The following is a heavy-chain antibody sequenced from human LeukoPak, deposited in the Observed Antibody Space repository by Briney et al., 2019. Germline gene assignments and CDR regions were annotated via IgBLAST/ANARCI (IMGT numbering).Heavy chain of an antibody. Sequence: GASVKVSCKASGGTFSSSAISWVRQAPGQGLEWMGGIIHIFGTANYAQKFQGRVTITADESTSTAYMELSSLRSEDTAVYYCARGDDYVWGSSVDYWGQGTLVTVSS. CDR1: GGTFSSSA. J-gene: IGHJ4*02. CDR3: ARGDDYVWGSSVDY. CDR2: IIHIFGTA. D-gene: IGHD3-16*01. V-gene: IGHV1-69*13.